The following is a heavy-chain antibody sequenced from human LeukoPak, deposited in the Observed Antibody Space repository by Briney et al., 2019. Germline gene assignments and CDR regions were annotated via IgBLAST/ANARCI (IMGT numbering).Heavy chain of an antibody. J-gene: IGHJ3*02. CDR3: ARGYYGSGSYELLWAFDI. D-gene: IGHD3-10*01. CDR1: GGSISSYY. CDR2: IYTSGST. V-gene: IGHV4-4*07. Sequence: NSSETLSLTCTVSGGSISSYYWSWIRQPAGRGLEWIGRIYTSGSTNYNPSLKSRVTMSVDTSKNQFSLKLSSVTAADTAVYYCARGYYGSGSYELLWAFDIWGQGTMVTVSS.